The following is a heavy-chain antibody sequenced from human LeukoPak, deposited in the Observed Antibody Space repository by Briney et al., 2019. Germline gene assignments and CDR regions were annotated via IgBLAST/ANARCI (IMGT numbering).Heavy chain of an antibody. V-gene: IGHV1-8*01. Sequence: RASVKVSCKASGYTFTSYDINWVRQATGQGLEWMGWMNPNSGNTGYAQKFQGRVTMTRDTSISTAYMELSRLRSDDTAVYYCARDYHGYSSSWYTALSDYYYYYMDVWGKGTTVTVSS. CDR2: MNPNSGNT. CDR1: GYTFTSYD. J-gene: IGHJ6*03. D-gene: IGHD6-13*01. CDR3: ARDYHGYSSSWYTALSDYYYYYMDV.